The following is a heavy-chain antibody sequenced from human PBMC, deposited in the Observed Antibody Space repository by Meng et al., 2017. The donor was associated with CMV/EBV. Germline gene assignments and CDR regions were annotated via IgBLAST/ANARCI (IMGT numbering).Heavy chain of an antibody. V-gene: IGHV1-8*01. Sequence: ASVKVSCKASGYTFTSYDINWVRQATGQGLEWMGWMNPNSGNTGYAQKFQGRVTMTRNTSISTAYMELSSLRSEDTAVYYCARDYLIAAAGTNYYYGMDVWGQGTTVTVSS. D-gene: IGHD6-13*01. J-gene: IGHJ6*02. CDR3: ARDYLIAAAGTNYYYGMDV. CDR1: GYTFTSYD. CDR2: MNPNSGNT.